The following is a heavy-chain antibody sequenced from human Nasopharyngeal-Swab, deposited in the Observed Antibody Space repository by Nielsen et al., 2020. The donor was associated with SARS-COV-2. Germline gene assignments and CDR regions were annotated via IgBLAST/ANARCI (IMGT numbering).Heavy chain of an antibody. D-gene: IGHD1-26*01. CDR2: ISSAGSAL. CDR3: ARAPGDSIDY. Sequence: GESLKISCAASGFSFSTNSMTWVRQAPGKGLEWVSSISSAGSALNYADSVKGRFTISRDNAENSLYLQMNSLRAEDTAVYYCARAPGDSIDYWGQGTLVTVSS. CDR1: GFSFSTNS. V-gene: IGHV3-21*01. J-gene: IGHJ4*02.